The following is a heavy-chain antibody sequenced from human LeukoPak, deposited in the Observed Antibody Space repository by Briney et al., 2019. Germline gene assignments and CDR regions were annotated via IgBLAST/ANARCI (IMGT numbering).Heavy chain of an antibody. CDR3: ARGGAAAGKYYFDY. Sequence: GGSLRLSCAASGFTVSSNYVSWVRQAPGQGLEWVSVIYSGGSTYYADSVKGRFTISRDNSKNTLYLQMNSLRAEDTAVYYCARGGAAAGKYYFDYWGQGTLVTVSS. J-gene: IGHJ4*02. V-gene: IGHV3-66*02. D-gene: IGHD6-13*01. CDR1: GFTVSSNY. CDR2: IYSGGST.